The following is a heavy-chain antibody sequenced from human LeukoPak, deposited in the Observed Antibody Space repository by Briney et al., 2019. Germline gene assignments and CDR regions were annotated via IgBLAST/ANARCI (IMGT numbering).Heavy chain of an antibody. CDR1: GFTFSNYW. J-gene: IGHJ4*02. V-gene: IGHV3-7*01. D-gene: IGHD6-19*01. CDR3: ARDFAVAGTERDY. CDR2: INQDGSEK. Sequence: GGSLRLSCAASGFTFSNYWMSWVRQAPGKGLEWVANINQDGSEKYYVASVKGRFTISRDNAKNSLYLQKNSLRAEDTAVYNCARDFAVAGTERDYWGQGTLVTVSP.